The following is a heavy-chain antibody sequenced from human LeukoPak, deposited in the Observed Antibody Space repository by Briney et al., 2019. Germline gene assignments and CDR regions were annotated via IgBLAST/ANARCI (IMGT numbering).Heavy chain of an antibody. CDR2: IYYSGST. V-gene: IGHV4-59*01. CDR1: GVSISSYY. D-gene: IGHD4-17*01. Sequence: SGTLSLTCTVSGVSISSYYWSWIRQPPGKGLEWIGYIYYSGSTNYSPSLKSRVTVSEDTSKNQLSLKVTSVTAADTAVYYCARGRYGDYGFDYWGQGTLVTVSS. CDR3: ARGRYGDYGFDY. J-gene: IGHJ4*02.